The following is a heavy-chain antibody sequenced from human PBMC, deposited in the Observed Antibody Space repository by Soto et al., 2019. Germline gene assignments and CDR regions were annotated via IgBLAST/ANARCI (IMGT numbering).Heavy chain of an antibody. D-gene: IGHD2-2*01. CDR2: VSWNSGTV. CDR3: AKGFCSSAKCYTYSYMDG. J-gene: IGHJ6*03. V-gene: IGHV3-9*01. Sequence: EVQLVESGGTLVQPGRSLRLSCAASGFSFDEYAMHWVRQVPGKGLEWVSGVSWNSGTVGYGDSVKGRFTISRDNDKKSLYLQMNSLRAEVTAMYYCAKGFCSSAKCYTYSYMDGWGKGTAVTVSS. CDR1: GFSFDEYA.